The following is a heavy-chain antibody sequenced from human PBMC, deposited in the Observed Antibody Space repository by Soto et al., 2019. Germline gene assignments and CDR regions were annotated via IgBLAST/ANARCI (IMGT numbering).Heavy chain of an antibody. J-gene: IGHJ4*02. CDR1: GFTFSSYA. D-gene: IGHD6-13*01. V-gene: IGHV3-23*01. Sequence: EVQLLDSGGGLVQPGGSLRLSCAASGFTFSSYAMNWVRQAPGKGLEWVSVISGSGGSTYYADSVKGRFTISRDNSKNTLYLQMNSLRAEETAVYYWARRGPGTYFDYWGQGSLVTVSS. CDR2: ISGSGGST. CDR3: ARRGPGTYFDY.